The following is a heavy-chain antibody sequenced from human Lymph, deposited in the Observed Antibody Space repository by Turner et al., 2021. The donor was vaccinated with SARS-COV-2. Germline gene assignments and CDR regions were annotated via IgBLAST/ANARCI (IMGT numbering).Heavy chain of an antibody. Sequence: EVQLVESGGGLVKPGGSLRLSCAASGFTFSSYSMNWVRQAAGKGLEVGSFNSCRRSYKNYADLVKGRFNISRDKAKKSLYLQMNRLRAEDKAVYYCARGGRPPWQWLGLGNFDYWGQGTLVTVSS. CDR2: NSCRRSYK. V-gene: IGHV3-21*02. CDR3: ARGGRPPWQWLGLGNFDY. CDR1: GFTFSSYS. D-gene: IGHD6-19*01. J-gene: IGHJ4*02.